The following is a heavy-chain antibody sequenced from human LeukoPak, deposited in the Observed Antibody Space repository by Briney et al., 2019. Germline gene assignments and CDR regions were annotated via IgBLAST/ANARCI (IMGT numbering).Heavy chain of an antibody. V-gene: IGHV4-59*01. Sequence: SETLSLTCTVSGGSISSYYWSWIRQPPGKGLEWIGYIYYSGSTNYNPSLKSRVTISVDTSKNQFSLKLSSVTAADTAVYYCARVPRTRDAFDIRGQGTMVTVSS. D-gene: IGHD2-15*01. CDR1: GGSISSYY. CDR2: IYYSGST. J-gene: IGHJ3*02. CDR3: ARVPRTRDAFDI.